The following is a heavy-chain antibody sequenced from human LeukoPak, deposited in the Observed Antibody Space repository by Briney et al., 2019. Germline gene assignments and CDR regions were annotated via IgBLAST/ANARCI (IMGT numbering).Heavy chain of an antibody. V-gene: IGHV1-18*01. CDR1: GYTFTNYG. CDR2: ISPYNGNT. CDR3: ARDQGSLSFDY. J-gene: IGHJ4*02. D-gene: IGHD6-19*01. Sequence: ASVKVSCKASGYTFTNYGISWVRQSPGQGLEWMGWISPYNGNTNYAQKLQDRVTMTTDTSTSTAYMELRSLRSDDTAVYYCARDQGSLSFDYWGQGTLVTVSS.